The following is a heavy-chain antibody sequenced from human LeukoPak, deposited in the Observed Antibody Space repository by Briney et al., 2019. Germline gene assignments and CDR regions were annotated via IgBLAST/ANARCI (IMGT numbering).Heavy chain of an antibody. CDR3: ARGVRSYYDSSGYVAY. Sequence: GGSLRLSCLASGFTFSDYYMTWVRQAPGKGLELVSYVSSSGTATYYADSVKGRFSISRDNAKNSLYLQLYSLRADDTAVYYCARGVRSYYDSSGYVAYWGQGILVTVSS. CDR2: VSSSGTAT. V-gene: IGHV3-11*01. CDR1: GFTFSDYY. J-gene: IGHJ4*02. D-gene: IGHD3-22*01.